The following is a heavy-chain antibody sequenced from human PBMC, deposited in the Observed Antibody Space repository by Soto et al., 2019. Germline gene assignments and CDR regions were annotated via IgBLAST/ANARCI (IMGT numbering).Heavy chain of an antibody. CDR1: GFTFSTYA. V-gene: IGHV3-23*01. CDR3: AKFHHNSGGSNGGMDV. D-gene: IGHD3-10*01. J-gene: IGHJ6*02. Sequence: EVQLLESGGGLVQPGGSLRLSCAASGFTFSTYAMRWVRQAPGRGLEWVSSITGGGGRGTYYGDSVKGRFTITRDDSKDPLYLQMESLRADDTAVYYCAKFHHNSGGSNGGMDVWGQGTTVTVSS. CDR2: ITGGGGRGT.